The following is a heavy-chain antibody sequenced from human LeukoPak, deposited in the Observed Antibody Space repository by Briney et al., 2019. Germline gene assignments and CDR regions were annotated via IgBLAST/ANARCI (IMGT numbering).Heavy chain of an antibody. J-gene: IGHJ4*02. CDR1: GGSISSSS. D-gene: IGHD2-21*01. Sequence: PSETLSLTCTVSGGSISSSSHHWAWIRQPPGKGLEWISSMSSGGSYIYYADSVRGRFTISRDNTKNSLFLVMNNLRADDTAIYYCARDRPTGSSRVFVVQWGQGTQVTVSS. V-gene: IGHV3-21*06. CDR3: ARDRPTGSSRVFVVQ. CDR2: MSSGGSYI.